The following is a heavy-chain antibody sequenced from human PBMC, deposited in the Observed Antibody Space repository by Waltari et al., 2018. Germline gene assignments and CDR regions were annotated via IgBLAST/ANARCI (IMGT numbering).Heavy chain of an antibody. D-gene: IGHD3-16*01. CDR3: ASSLMDYVGNFGVFDY. CDR2: IDYSGST. CDR1: GGSISSSSYY. Sequence: QLQLQESGPGLVKPSETLSLTCTVSGGSISSSSYYWGWIRQPPGKGLEWIGSIDYSGSTYYNPTLTSRVTISVDMSKIQFSLRLSSVAAADTAVYYCASSLMDYVGNFGVFDYWGQGTLVTVAS. J-gene: IGHJ4*02. V-gene: IGHV4-39*01.